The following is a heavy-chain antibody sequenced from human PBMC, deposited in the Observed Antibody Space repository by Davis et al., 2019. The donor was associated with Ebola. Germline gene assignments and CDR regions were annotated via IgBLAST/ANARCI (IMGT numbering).Heavy chain of an antibody. J-gene: IGHJ6*02. D-gene: IGHD3-9*01. Sequence: ASVKVSCKASGYTFTSYYMHWVRQAPGQGLEWMGWISAYNGNTNYAQKLQGRVTMTTDTSTSTAYMELRSLRSDDTAVYYCARGRLRYFDWSYYYYYGMDVWGQGTTVTVSS. V-gene: IGHV1-18*04. CDR2: ISAYNGNT. CDR3: ARGRLRYFDWSYYYYYGMDV. CDR1: GYTFTSYY.